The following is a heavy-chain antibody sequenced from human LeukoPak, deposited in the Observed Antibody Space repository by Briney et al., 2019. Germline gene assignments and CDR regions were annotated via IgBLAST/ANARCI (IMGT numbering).Heavy chain of an antibody. CDR1: GSSISSAYY. D-gene: IGHD3-9*01. CDR2: IHHSGTT. V-gene: IGHV4-38-2*02. Sequence: SETLSLTCTVSGSSISSAYYWSWIRQPPGKGLDWIATIHHSGTTYYSPSLQSRVTISVDTSKNQFSLKLNSVTAADTAVYYCARLDPEGYFDYWGQGTLVTVSS. CDR3: ARLDPEGYFDY. J-gene: IGHJ4*02.